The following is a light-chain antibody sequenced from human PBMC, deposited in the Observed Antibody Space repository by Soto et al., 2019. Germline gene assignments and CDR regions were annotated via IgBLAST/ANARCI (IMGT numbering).Light chain of an antibody. CDR3: QQYYIYPPT. J-gene: IGKJ4*01. V-gene: IGKV1-8*01. Sequence: AIRMTQSPSSFSASTGDRVTITCRASQSIGTYLAWYQQIPGRAPKLLIFAASTLQRGVPSRFSGSGSGTDFTLTISCLQSEDFATYYCQQYYIYPPTFGGGTKGISN. CDR1: QSIGTY. CDR2: AAS.